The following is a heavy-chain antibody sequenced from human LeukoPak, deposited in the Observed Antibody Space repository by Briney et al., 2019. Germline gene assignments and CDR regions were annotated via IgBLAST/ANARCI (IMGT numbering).Heavy chain of an antibody. J-gene: IGHJ4*02. D-gene: IGHD3-16*01. CDR2: ISGSGGST. Sequence: GGSLRLSCAASGFTFSSYAMSWVRQAPGKGLEWVSAISGSGGSTYYADSVKGRFTLSRDDSRNTVYLQLNNLRVEDTAVYYCARASWVSSADAVWWGQGTVVTVSS. V-gene: IGHV3-23*01. CDR3: ARASWVSSADAVW. CDR1: GFTFSSYA.